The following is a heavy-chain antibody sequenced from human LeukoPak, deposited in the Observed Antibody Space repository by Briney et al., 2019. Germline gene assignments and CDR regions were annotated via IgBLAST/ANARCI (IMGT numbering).Heavy chain of an antibody. CDR3: ARFGVSAIDY. CDR2: IYYTGST. V-gene: IGHV4-59*01. CDR1: GGSISSYY. D-gene: IGHD3-16*01. Sequence: PSGTLSLTCTVSGGSISSYYWSWIRQPPGKGLEWIGYIYYTGSTSYNPSLKSRVTISVVTSKNQFSLKLSSVTAADTAVYYCARFGVSAIDYWGQGTLVTVSS. J-gene: IGHJ4*02.